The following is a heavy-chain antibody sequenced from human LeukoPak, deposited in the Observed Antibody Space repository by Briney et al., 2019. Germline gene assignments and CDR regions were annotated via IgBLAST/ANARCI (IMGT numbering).Heavy chain of an antibody. J-gene: IGHJ4*02. CDR3: ARDGWFGESHFDY. CDR1: GFTFSSYG. D-gene: IGHD3-10*01. Sequence: GRSLRLSCAASGFTFSSYGMHWVRQAPGKGLEWVAVIWYDGSNKYYADSVKGRFTISRDNSKNTLYLQMNSLRAEDTAVYYCARDGWFGESHFDYWGQGTLVTVSS. CDR2: IWYDGSNK. V-gene: IGHV3-33*01.